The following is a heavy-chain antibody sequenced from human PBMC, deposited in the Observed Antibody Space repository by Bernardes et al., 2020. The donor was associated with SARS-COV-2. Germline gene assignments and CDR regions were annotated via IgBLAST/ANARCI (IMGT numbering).Heavy chain of an antibody. CDR3: AKTGGDCGGDCLRPYDY. CDR1: GFTFSIYA. V-gene: IGHV3-23*01. J-gene: IGHJ4*02. Sequence: GGYLRLSCAASGFTFSIYAMNWVRQAPGKGLEWVSAISGSGASTYYADSVKGRFTISRDNSKNTLYLQMSSLTGEDTAVYYCAKTGGDCGGDCLRPYDYWGQGTLVTVSS. D-gene: IGHD2-21*02. CDR2: ISGSGAST.